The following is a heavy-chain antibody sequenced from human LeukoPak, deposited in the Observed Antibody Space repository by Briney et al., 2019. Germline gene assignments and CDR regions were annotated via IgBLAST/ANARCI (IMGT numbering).Heavy chain of an antibody. CDR3: ARLNRDYDFWSGYPHVDY. Sequence: SETLSLTCTVSGGSISSSSYYWGWIRQPPGKGLEWIGSIYYSGSTCYNPSLKSRVTISVDTSKNQFSLKLSSVTAADTAVYYCARLNRDYDFWSGYPHVDYWGQGTLVTVSS. D-gene: IGHD3-3*01. CDR1: GGSISSSSYY. V-gene: IGHV4-39*01. CDR2: IYYSGST. J-gene: IGHJ4*02.